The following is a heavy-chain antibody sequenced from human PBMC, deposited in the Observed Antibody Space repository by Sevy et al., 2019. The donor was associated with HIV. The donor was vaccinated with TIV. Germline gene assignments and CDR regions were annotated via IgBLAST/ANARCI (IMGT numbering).Heavy chain of an antibody. CDR1: GFPFNDHA. CDR2: ISWNSRNI. V-gene: IGHV3-9*01. J-gene: IGHJ6*02. Sequence: GGSLRLSCAASGFPFNDHAMHWVRVVPGKGLEWVSGISWNSRNIGYADSLKGRFTISRDNTRHSVYLEMHSLRPEDTALYYCAKDINRGCDGVNCYSYYYYFYGLDVWGQGTTVTVSS. D-gene: IGHD2-21*01. CDR3: AKDINRGCDGVNCYSYYYYFYGLDV.